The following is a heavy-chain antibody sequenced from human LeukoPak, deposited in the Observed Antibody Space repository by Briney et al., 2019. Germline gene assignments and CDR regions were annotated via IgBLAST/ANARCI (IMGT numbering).Heavy chain of an antibody. V-gene: IGHV4-30-4*08. CDR1: GGSIRSGDYY. CDR2: IYYTGSA. J-gene: IGHJ4*02. Sequence: PSETLSLTCPVSGGSIRSGDYYWSWIRQPPGKGLECIGYIYYTGSAYYNPSLKSRVTISVDTSKNQFSLRLSSVAAADTAVYFCARAPWSYQLLSPFDYWGQGTLVTVSS. D-gene: IGHD2-2*01. CDR3: ARAPWSYQLLSPFDY.